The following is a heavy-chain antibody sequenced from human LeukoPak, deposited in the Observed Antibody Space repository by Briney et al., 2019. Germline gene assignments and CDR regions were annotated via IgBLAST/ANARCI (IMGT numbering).Heavy chain of an antibody. D-gene: IGHD3-10*01. V-gene: IGHV4-39*01. J-gene: IGHJ4*02. Sequence: SETLSLTCNVSGGSISDNDYSWGWIRQPPGKGLEWMGCIHYSGTTYSNPSLQSRISISVHTTNSQFSLNLRSATSAHTAHHYCARRYYFVSGSYYPFDFWGQGTLVTVSS. CDR1: GGSISDNDYS. CDR3: ARRYYFVSGSYYPFDF. CDR2: IHYSGTT.